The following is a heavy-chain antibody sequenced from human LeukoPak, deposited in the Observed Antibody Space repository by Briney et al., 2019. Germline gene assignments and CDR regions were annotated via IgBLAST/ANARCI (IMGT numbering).Heavy chain of an antibody. J-gene: IGHJ4*02. CDR3: ATTYYGD. CDR2: ISYDGSNK. CDR1: GFTFSSYG. D-gene: IGHD1-26*01. V-gene: IGHV3-30*03. Sequence: GGSLRLSCAASGFTFSSYGMHWVRQAPGKGLEWVAVISYDGSNKYYADSVKGRFTISRDNSKNTLYLQMNSLRAEDTAVYYCATTYYGDWGQGALVTVSS.